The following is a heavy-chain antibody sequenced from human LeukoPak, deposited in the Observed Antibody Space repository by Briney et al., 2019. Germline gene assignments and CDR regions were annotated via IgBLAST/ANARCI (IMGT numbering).Heavy chain of an antibody. CDR3: AKKGAYYDFWSGQSADYYYYYMDV. V-gene: IGHV3-23*01. CDR1: GLTFSSYA. CDR2: ISGRCGST. Sequence: GGSLRLSCAASGLTFSSYAMSWVRQAPGKGLEWVSAISGRCGSTYYADLVKGRFTISRDNSKNTLYLQVNSLRAEDTAVYYCAKKGAYYDFWSGQSADYYYYYMDVWGKGTTVTVCS. J-gene: IGHJ6*03. D-gene: IGHD3-3*01.